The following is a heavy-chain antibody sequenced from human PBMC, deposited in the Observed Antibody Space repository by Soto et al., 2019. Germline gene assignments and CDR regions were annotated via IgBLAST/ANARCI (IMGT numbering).Heavy chain of an antibody. CDR3: ASVYYYGSSGYPGDAFDI. V-gene: IGHV1-8*01. Sequence: ASVKVSCKASGYTFTSYDINWVRQATGQGLEWMGWMNPNSGNTGYAQKFQGRVTMTRNTSISTAYMELSSLRSEDTAVYYCASVYYYGSSGYPGDAFDIWGQGTMVTVSS. D-gene: IGHD3-22*01. J-gene: IGHJ3*02. CDR2: MNPNSGNT. CDR1: GYTFTSYD.